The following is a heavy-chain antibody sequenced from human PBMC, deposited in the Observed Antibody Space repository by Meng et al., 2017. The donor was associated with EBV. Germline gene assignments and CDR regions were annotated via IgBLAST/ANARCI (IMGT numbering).Heavy chain of an antibody. V-gene: IGHV4-34*01. Sequence: QVQLQQWGAGLLKPSEXLSLTCAVYGGSFSGYYWSWIRQPTGKGLEWIGEINHSGSTNYNPSLKSRVTISVDTSKNQFSLKLSSVTAADTAVYYCARGGGNRGGIVGATYRLNWFDPWGQGTLVTVSS. J-gene: IGHJ5*02. CDR3: ARGGGNRGGIVGATYRLNWFDP. CDR1: GGSFSGYY. CDR2: INHSGST. D-gene: IGHD1-26*01.